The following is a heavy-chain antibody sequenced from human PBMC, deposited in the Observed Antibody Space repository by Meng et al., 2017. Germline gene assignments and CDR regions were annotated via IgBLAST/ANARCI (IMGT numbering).Heavy chain of an antibody. CDR1: GFTFDDYA. CDR3: AKDRGGVGAPVGSFDY. V-gene: IGHV3-9*01. Sequence: GGSLRLSCAASGFTFDDYAMHWVRQAPGKGLEWVSGISWNSGSIDYADSVKGRFTISRDNAKNPLYLQMNSLRAEDTAMYYCAKDRGGVGAPVGSFDYWGQGTLVTVSS. CDR2: ISWNSGSI. J-gene: IGHJ4*02. D-gene: IGHD1-26*01.